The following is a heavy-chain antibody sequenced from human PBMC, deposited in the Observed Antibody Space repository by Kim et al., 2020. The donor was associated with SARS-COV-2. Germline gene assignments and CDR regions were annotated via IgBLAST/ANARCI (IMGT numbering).Heavy chain of an antibody. CDR1: GFTLSSYS. Sequence: GGSLRLSCAVSGFTLSSYSMNWVRQAPGKGLEWVSYISSSSSTIYYADSVKGRFTISRDNAKNSLYLQMNSLRAEDTAVYYCARGRGEWLANFDYWGQGTLVTVSS. D-gene: IGHD6-19*01. CDR2: ISSSSSTI. V-gene: IGHV3-48*04. J-gene: IGHJ4*02. CDR3: ARGRGEWLANFDY.